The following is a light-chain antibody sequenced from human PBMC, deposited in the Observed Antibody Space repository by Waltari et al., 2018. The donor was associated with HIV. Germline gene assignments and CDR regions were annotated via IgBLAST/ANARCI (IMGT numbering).Light chain of an antibody. CDR2: EVS. CDR3: CSYAGSPWM. CDR1: SSDVESYNV. Sequence: QSALTQPASVSGSPGQSITISCTGTSSDVESYNVVSWYQHHPGKAPKLMIYEVSERPSGVSNRFSGSKSGNTASLTISGLQAEDEADYYCCSYAGSPWMFGGGTRLTVL. V-gene: IGLV2-23*02. J-gene: IGLJ3*02.